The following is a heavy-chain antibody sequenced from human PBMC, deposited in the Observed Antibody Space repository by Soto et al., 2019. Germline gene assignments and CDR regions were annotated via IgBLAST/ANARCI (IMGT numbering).Heavy chain of an antibody. CDR1: GGSISSSSYY. CDR3: ARPYSSHPTYYYYRMDV. Sequence: LSLTCTVSGGSISSSSYYWGWIRQPPGKGLEWIGSIYYSGSTYYNPSLKSRVTISVDTSKNQFSLKLSSVTAADTAVYYCARPYSSHPTYYYYRMDVWGQGTTVTVSS. CDR2: IYYSGST. J-gene: IGHJ6*02. D-gene: IGHD6-13*01. V-gene: IGHV4-39*01.